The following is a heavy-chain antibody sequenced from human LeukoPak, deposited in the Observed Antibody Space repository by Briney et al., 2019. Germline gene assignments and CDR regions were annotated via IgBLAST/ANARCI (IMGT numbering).Heavy chain of an antibody. Sequence: SETLSLTCTVSGGSISSYYWSWIRQPAGKGLEGIGRIYTSGSNNNNTTLKSRVTMSVDTPKTQSSLKLRSVTAADTAVYYCARVGIVGAKEWFDPWGQGTLVTVSS. CDR3: ARVGIVGAKEWFDP. D-gene: IGHD1-26*01. J-gene: IGHJ5*02. CDR1: GGSISSYY. CDR2: IYTSGSN. V-gene: IGHV4-4*07.